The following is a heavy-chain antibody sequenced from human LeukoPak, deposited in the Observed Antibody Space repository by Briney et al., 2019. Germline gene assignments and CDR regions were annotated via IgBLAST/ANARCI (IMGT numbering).Heavy chain of an antibody. CDR2: ISGSGGST. V-gene: IGHV3-23*01. Sequence: GGSLRLSCAPSGFIVSNNYMTWVRQAPGKGLEWVSLISGSGGSTDYADSVKGRFTISRDTSKNTLYLQVNSLRAEDTAVYYCAKGGGVISYYFDYWGQGTLVTVSS. D-gene: IGHD3-10*01. J-gene: IGHJ4*02. CDR1: GFIVSNNY. CDR3: AKGGGVISYYFDY.